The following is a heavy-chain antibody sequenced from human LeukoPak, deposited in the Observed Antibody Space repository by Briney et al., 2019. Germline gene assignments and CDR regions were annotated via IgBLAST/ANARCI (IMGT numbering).Heavy chain of an antibody. Sequence: PSETLSLTCTVSGGSISSYYWSWIRQPPGKGLEWIGYIYYSGSTNYNPSLKSRVTILVDTSKNQFSLKLSSVTAADTAVYYCARISTVTTWSFGYWGQGTLVTVSS. CDR1: GGSISSYY. CDR2: IYYSGST. D-gene: IGHD4-11*01. V-gene: IGHV4-59*01. J-gene: IGHJ4*02. CDR3: ARISTVTTWSFGY.